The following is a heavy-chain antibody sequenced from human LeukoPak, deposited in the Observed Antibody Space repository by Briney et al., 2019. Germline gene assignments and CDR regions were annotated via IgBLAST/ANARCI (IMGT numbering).Heavy chain of an antibody. CDR2: INPNNGAT. CDR3: ASPLPSEYYFESSGYRRPFAY. CDR1: GYTFTGYY. J-gene: IGHJ4*02. V-gene: IGHV1-2*06. D-gene: IGHD3-22*01. Sequence: ASVKVSCKASGYTFTGYYMHWVRQAPGQGLEWMGRINPNNGATNYAQKLQGRVTITGDTSTDTAYMELSSLRSEDTAVYYCASPLPSEYYFESSGYRRPFAYWGQGTLVTVSS.